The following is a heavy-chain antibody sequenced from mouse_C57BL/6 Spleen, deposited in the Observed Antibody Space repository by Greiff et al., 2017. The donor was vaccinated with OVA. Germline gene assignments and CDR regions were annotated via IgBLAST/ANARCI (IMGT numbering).Heavy chain of an antibody. Sequence: VQLQQSGPELVKPGASVKISCKASGYAFSSSWMNWVKQRPGKGLEWIGRIYPGDGDTNYNGKFKGKATLTADKSSSTAYMQLSSLTSEDSAVYVCAKAPVYGSGYWYFDDWGKGTMVTVSS. V-gene: IGHV1-82*01. CDR2: IYPGDGDT. J-gene: IGHJ1*03. D-gene: IGHD1-1*01. CDR1: GYAFSSSW. CDR3: AKAPVYGSGYWYFDD.